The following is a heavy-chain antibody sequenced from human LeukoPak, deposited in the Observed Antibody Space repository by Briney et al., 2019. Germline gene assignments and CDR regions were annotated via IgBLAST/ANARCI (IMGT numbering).Heavy chain of an antibody. CDR3: AKGGYYASSGSYAFDI. CDR1: GFTFSHYA. D-gene: IGHD3-22*01. V-gene: IGHV3-30*18. Sequence: TGGSLRLSCAASGFTFSHYAMHWVRQAPGKGLDWVAVISYDGTNKYYADSVKGRFTISRDNSKNTLYLQMNSLRAEDTAVYYCAKGGYYASSGSYAFDIWGQGTVVTVSS. J-gene: IGHJ3*02. CDR2: ISYDGTNK.